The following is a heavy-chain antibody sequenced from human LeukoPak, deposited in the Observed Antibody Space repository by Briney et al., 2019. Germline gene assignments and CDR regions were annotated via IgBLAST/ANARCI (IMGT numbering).Heavy chain of an antibody. V-gene: IGHV4-34*01. CDR1: GGSFSGYY. Sequence: PSETLSLTCAVYGGSFSGYYWSWIRQPPGKGLEWIGEINHSGSTNYNPSLKSRVTISVDTSKNQFSLKLSAVTAADTAVYYCARGRRAYYYGSGSLLDYFQHWGQGTLVTVSS. CDR2: INHSGST. D-gene: IGHD3-10*01. J-gene: IGHJ1*01. CDR3: ARGRRAYYYGSGSLLDYFQH.